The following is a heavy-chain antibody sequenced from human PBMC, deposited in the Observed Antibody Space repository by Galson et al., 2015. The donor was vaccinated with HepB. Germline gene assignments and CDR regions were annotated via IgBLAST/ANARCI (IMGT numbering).Heavy chain of an antibody. CDR2: IYYSGST. V-gene: IGHV4-39*07. Sequence: ETLSLTCTVSGGSISSSSYYWGWIRQPPGKGLEWIGSIYYSGSTYYNPSLKSRVTISVDTSKNQFSLKLSSVTAADTAVYYCARDDGGTGGFHWGQGTLVTVSS. D-gene: IGHD3/OR15-3a*01. J-gene: IGHJ4*02. CDR1: GGSISSSSYY. CDR3: ARDDGGTGGFH.